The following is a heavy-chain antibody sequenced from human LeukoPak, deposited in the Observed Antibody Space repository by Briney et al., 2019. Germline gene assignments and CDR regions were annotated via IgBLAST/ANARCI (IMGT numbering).Heavy chain of an antibody. D-gene: IGHD3-9*01. CDR1: GFTFSSYE. CDR3: AKAKYYDILTGPTNHWHFDL. CDR2: ISSSGSTI. J-gene: IGHJ2*01. V-gene: IGHV3-48*03. Sequence: GGSLRLSCAASGFTFSSYEMNWVRQAPGEGLEWVSYISSSGSTIYYADSVKGRFTTSRDNAKNSLFLQMNSLSPEDTALYYCAKAKYYDILTGPTNHWHFDLWGRGTLVAVSS.